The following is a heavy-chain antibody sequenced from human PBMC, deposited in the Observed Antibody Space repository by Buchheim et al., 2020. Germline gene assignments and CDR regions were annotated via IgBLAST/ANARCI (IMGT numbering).Heavy chain of an antibody. V-gene: IGHV3-30*18. Sequence: QVQLVESGGGVVQPGRSLRLSCAASGFTFSSYGMHWVRQAPGKGLEWVAVISYDGSNKYYADSVKGRFTISRDNSKNTLYLKMNSLRAEDTAVYYCANWGGDFWSGYHGDYWGQGTL. CDR3: ANWGGDFWSGYHGDY. D-gene: IGHD3-3*01. CDR1: GFTFSSYG. J-gene: IGHJ4*02. CDR2: ISYDGSNK.